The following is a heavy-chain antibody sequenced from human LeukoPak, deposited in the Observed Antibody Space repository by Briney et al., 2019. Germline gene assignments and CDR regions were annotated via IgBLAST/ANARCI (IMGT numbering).Heavy chain of an antibody. Sequence: GGSLRLSCAASGFTFSSYWMSWVRQAPGKGLEWVANIKQDGSNKYYADSVKGRFTISRDNSKNTLYLQMNSLRAEDTAVYYCAKETSSSWYPEYFQHWGQGTLVTVSS. D-gene: IGHD6-13*01. CDR3: AKETSSSWYPEYFQH. V-gene: IGHV3-7*01. CDR2: IKQDGSNK. CDR1: GFTFSSYW. J-gene: IGHJ1*01.